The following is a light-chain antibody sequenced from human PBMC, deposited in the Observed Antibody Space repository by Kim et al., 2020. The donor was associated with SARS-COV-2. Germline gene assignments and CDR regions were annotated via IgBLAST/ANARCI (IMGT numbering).Light chain of an antibody. V-gene: IGLV4-69*01. J-gene: IGLJ2*01. CDR3: QTWVTAIRV. Sequence: ASVKLTCTLSSGHSSYAIAWHQQQPEKGPRYLVKVNGDGSHNKGDGIPDRFSGSSSGAERYLTISSLQSEDEADYYCQTWVTAIRVFGGGTQLTVL. CDR2: VNGDGSH. CDR1: SGHSSYA.